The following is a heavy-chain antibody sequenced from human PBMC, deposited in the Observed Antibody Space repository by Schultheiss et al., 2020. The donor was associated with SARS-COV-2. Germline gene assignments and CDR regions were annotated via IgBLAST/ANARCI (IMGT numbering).Heavy chain of an antibody. J-gene: IGHJ4*02. CDR2: ISGSGGST. Sequence: GGSLRLSCAASGFTFSSFAVSWVRQAPGKGLEWVSAISGSGGSTYYADSVKGRFTISRDNSKNTLYLQMNSLRAEDTAVYYCAKAGARIVGATGRFDYWGQGTLVTVSS. CDR3: AKAGARIVGATGRFDY. CDR1: GFTFSSFA. D-gene: IGHD1-26*01. V-gene: IGHV3-23*01.